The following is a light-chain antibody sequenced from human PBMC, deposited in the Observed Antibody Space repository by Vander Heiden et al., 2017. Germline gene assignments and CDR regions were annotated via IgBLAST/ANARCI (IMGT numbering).Light chain of an antibody. CDR3: QQSYSTTLYT. CDR2: AAS. Sequence: DIQMTQSPSSLSASVGDRVTITCRASQSISSYLNWYQQKPVKAPKLLIYAASSLQSGVPSRFNGSGSGTDFTLTISSLQPEDFATYYCQQSYSTTLYTFGQGTKLEIK. J-gene: IGKJ2*01. V-gene: IGKV1-39*01. CDR1: QSISSY.